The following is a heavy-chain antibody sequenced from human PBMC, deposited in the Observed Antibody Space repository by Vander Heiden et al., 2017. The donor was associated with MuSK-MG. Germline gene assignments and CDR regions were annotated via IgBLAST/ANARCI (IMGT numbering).Heavy chain of an antibody. CDR2: IKSKTDGGTT. CDR1: GFTFSNAW. CDR3: TTGYSGYDWGFDY. D-gene: IGHD5-12*01. J-gene: IGHJ4*02. V-gene: IGHV3-15*01. Sequence: EVQLVESGGGWVKPGGSLRLSCAASGFTFSNAWMSWVRQAPGKGLEWGGRIKSKTDGGTTDYAAPVKGRFTISRDDSKNTLYRQMNSLKTEDTAVYYCTTGYSGYDWGFDYWGQGTLVTVSS.